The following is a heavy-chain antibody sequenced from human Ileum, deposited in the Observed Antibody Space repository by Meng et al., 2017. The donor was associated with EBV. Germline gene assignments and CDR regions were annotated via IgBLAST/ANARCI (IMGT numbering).Heavy chain of an antibody. J-gene: IGHJ4*02. CDR1: GGSVISNNW. CDR2: IFHIGST. V-gene: IGHV4-4*02. D-gene: IGHD3-9*01. CDR3: AKVSLTGTFYDH. Sequence: VQLQEWGPRLVKTSGTLSLTCAVSGGSVISNNWWSWVRQPPGKGLEWIGEIFHIGSTNNSPSLKSRVTISVDNSKNQFSLSLTSVTAADTAIYYCAKVSLTGTFYDHWGQGILVTVSS.